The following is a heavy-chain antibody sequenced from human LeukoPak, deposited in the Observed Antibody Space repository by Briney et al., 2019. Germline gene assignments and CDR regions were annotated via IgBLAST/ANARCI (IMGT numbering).Heavy chain of an antibody. Sequence: PSETLSLTCSVSDGSTTGYYWSWIRQPPGKGLEWIGYNSGSTNYNPSLKSRVTISVDTSKNQFSLNLSSVTAADTAVYYCARGGVNWTFDYWGQGTLVTVSS. CDR1: DGSTTGYY. V-gene: IGHV4-59*01. D-gene: IGHD1-20*01. CDR3: ARGGVNWTFDY. J-gene: IGHJ4*02. CDR2: NSGST.